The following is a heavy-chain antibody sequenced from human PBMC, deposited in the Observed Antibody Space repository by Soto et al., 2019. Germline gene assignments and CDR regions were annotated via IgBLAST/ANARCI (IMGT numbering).Heavy chain of an antibody. D-gene: IGHD3-3*01. J-gene: IGHJ5*02. V-gene: IGHV4-34*01. CDR3: GRGHPRYYYFWSGYHANWFDP. CDR1: GGSFSGYY. CDR2: INHSGST. Sequence: SETLSLTCAVYGGSFSGYYWSWIRQPPGKGLEWIGEINHSGSTNYNPSLKSRVTISEDTSKNQFSLKLSSVTAADTAVYYCGRGHPRYYYFWSGYHANWFDPWGQGTLVTVSS.